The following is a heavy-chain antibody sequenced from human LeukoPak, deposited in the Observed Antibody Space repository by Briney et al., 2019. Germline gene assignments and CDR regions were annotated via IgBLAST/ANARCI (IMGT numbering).Heavy chain of an antibody. CDR3: ATAPKLFGVAETGHYYYGMDV. V-gene: IGHV1-24*01. Sequence: GASVKVSCKVSGYTYTELSMHWVRQASGKGLEWMGSFDPEDGETIYAQKFQGRVTMTEDTSTDTAYMELSSLRSEDTAVYYCATAPKLFGVAETGHYYYGMDVWGQGTTVTVSS. D-gene: IGHD3-3*01. CDR1: GYTYTELS. CDR2: FDPEDGET. J-gene: IGHJ6*02.